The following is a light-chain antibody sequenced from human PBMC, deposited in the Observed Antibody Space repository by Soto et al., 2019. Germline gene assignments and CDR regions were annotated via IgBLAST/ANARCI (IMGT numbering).Light chain of an antibody. V-gene: IGKV1-5*01. CDR3: QQYYSYPIT. Sequence: DIQMNQSPCPLSVAVGDRVTITCLASQSISSWLAWYQQKPGKAPKFLIYAASTLQSGVPSRFSGSGSGTDFTLTISCLQSEDFATYYCQQYYSYPITFGQGTRLEI. CDR1: QSISSW. CDR2: AAS. J-gene: IGKJ5*01.